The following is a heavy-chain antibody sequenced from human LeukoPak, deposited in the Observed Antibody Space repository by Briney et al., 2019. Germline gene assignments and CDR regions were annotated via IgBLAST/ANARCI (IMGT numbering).Heavy chain of an antibody. D-gene: IGHD3-10*01. CDR2: IKQDGGET. Sequence: GGSLRLSCAAFGFTFSNYWMTWVRQAPGKGLEWVASIKQDGGETYYVDSVKGRFTFSRDNAKNSVHLQMSSLRAEDTAVYYCTRDKSAGADTGSSFYYWGQGALVTVSS. CDR3: TRDKSAGADTGSSFYY. CDR1: GFTFSNYW. V-gene: IGHV3-7*03. J-gene: IGHJ4*02.